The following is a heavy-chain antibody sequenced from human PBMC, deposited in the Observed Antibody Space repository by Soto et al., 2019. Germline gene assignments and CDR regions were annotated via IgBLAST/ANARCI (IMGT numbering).Heavy chain of an antibody. Sequence: EVQLVESGGGLVQPGGSLRLSCAASGFTFSSCWMSWVRRAPGKGLEWVANTKQDGSDKNYVGSVRGRFTISRDNAKNALYLQMNSLRVEETAEDYCARDVSGKLGHDSWGQGTMVTVSS. CDR1: GFTFSSCW. CDR2: TKQDGSDK. CDR3: ARDVSGKLGHDS. V-gene: IGHV3-7*01. D-gene: IGHD3-10*01. J-gene: IGHJ4*02.